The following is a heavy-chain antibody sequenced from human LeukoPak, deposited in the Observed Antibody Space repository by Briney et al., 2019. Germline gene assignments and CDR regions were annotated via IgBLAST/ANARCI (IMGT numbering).Heavy chain of an antibody. J-gene: IGHJ4*02. V-gene: IGHV3-23*01. D-gene: IGHD5-18*01. Sequence: GGSLRLSCAASGFTFSNYAMSLVRQAPGKGLEWVSALSGSGGSTYYADSVKGRFTLSRDNSNDTLYLQMNSLRAEDTAVYYCAKGAGGGYSYGPVDYCGQGTLVTVSS. CDR2: LSGSGGST. CDR3: AKGAGGGYSYGPVDY. CDR1: GFTFSNYA.